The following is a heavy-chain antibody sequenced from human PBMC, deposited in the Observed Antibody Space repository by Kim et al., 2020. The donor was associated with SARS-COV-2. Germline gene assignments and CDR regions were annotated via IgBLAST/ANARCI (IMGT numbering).Heavy chain of an antibody. CDR3: AILKYDY. V-gene: IGHV3-23*01. J-gene: IGHJ4*02. Sequence: AGSTYYADSVKGRFNISRDNFKNTLYLQMSSLRAEDTAVYYCAILKYDYWGQGTLVTVSS. CDR2: AGST.